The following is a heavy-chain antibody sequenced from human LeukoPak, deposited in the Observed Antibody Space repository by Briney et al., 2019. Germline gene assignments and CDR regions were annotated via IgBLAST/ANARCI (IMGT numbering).Heavy chain of an antibody. V-gene: IGHV3-30*03. CDR3: ARDYDSSGSYFDY. J-gene: IGHJ4*02. CDR1: GFTFSSAW. D-gene: IGHD3-22*01. CDR2: ISYDGSNK. Sequence: GGSLRLSCAASGFTFSSAWMHWVRQAPGKGLEWVEVISYDGSNKYYADSVKGRFTISRDNSKNTLYLQMNSLRAEDTAVYYCARDYDSSGSYFDYWGQGTLVTVSS.